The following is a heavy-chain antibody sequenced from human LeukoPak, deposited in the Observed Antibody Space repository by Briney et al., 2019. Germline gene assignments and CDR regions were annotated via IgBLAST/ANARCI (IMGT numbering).Heavy chain of an antibody. D-gene: IGHD3-3*01. V-gene: IGHV3-23*01. Sequence: RGSLRLSCAASGFTFSSYAMSWVRQAPGKGLEWVSIISGSGGSTYYAGSVKGRFTISRDNSKNTLYLQMNSLRAEDTAIYYCAKDLAPHTIFGVAIHYWGQGTLVTVSS. CDR1: GFTFSSYA. CDR2: ISGSGGST. CDR3: AKDLAPHTIFGVAIHY. J-gene: IGHJ4*02.